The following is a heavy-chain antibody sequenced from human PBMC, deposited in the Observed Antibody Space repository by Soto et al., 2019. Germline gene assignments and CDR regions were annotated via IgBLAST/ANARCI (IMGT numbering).Heavy chain of an antibody. D-gene: IGHD6-19*01. CDR1: GDSVNSPYC. CDR2: VFHTGTT. Sequence: QVQLQESGPGLVKPSRTISLTCAGYGDSVNSPYCWCWVRQPPGKGLEWIGEVFHTGTTSYNPSLRSRVTISMDKSNNQFSQDLNSVTAADTAVYYCARSAGWYAVHSWGPGIPVIVSS. CDR3: ARSAGWYAVHS. J-gene: IGHJ4*02. V-gene: IGHV4-4*02.